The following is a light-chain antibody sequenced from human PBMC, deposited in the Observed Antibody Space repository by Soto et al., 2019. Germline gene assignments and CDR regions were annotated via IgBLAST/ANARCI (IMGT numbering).Light chain of an antibody. V-gene: IGKV3-20*01. CDR2: GAS. CDR1: QSVSIK. Sequence: ETVMTQSPVILSVSPGEKATLSCRASQSVSIKLAWYQQKPGQAPRLLIYGASRRATGIPDRFSGSASGTDFTLTISRLEPEDFAVYFCQQYSDLPMTFGQGTRLEIK. J-gene: IGKJ5*01. CDR3: QQYSDLPMT.